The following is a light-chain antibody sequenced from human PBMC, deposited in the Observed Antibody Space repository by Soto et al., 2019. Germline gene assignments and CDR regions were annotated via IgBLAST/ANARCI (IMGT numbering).Light chain of an antibody. CDR1: QGISTN. V-gene: IGKV3D-15*01. Sequence: EIVLTQSPGTLSLSPGERATLSCRASQGISTNLAWYQHKRGQAPRLLIYGASTRATGIPARFSGSGSATEFTLTITSLQSEDFAVYYCQHYNNWPAWTFGQGTKVDIK. CDR3: QHYNNWPAWT. J-gene: IGKJ1*01. CDR2: GAS.